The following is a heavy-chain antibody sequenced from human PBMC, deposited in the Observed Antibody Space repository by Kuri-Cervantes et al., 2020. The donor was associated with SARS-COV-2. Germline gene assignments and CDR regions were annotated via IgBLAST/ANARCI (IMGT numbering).Heavy chain of an antibody. V-gene: IGHV4-34*01. Sequence: SQTLSLTCAVYGGSYSGYYWSWIRQPPGKGLEWIGEINHSGSTNYNPSLKSRVTISVDTSKNQFSLKLSSVTAADTAVYYCAGDYDFWSGHPPTPLRWGQGTLVTVSS. J-gene: IGHJ4*02. CDR2: INHSGST. CDR3: AGDYDFWSGHPPTPLR. CDR1: GGSYSGYY. D-gene: IGHD3-3*01.